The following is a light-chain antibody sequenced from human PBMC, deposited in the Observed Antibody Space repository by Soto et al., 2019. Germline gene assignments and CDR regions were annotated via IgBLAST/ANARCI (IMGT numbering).Light chain of an antibody. CDR3: QHYGVSRT. V-gene: IGKV3-20*01. CDR2: DAS. Sequence: EIVLKKCAVTLSFSPGERSTLSCVASQSVSSSYLAWYQHKPGQAPRLLIYDASNRATGIPARFSGSGSGTDFTLTITRLEPEDFAIYYCQHYGVSRTFGPGTKVDIK. CDR1: QSVSSSY. J-gene: IGKJ1*01.